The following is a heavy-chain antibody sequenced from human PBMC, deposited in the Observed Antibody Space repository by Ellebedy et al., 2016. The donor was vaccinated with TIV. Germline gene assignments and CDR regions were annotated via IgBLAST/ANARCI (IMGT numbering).Heavy chain of an antibody. D-gene: IGHD6-13*01. J-gene: IGHJ5*02. Sequence: MPSETLSLTCTVSGGSISSYYWSWIRQPPGKGLEWIGYIYYSGSTNYNPSLKSRVTISVDTSKNQFSLKLSSVTAADTAVYYCARHHPYPAARQQLVVWFDPWGQGTLVTVSS. CDR1: GGSISSYY. CDR3: ARHHPYPAARQQLVVWFDP. V-gene: IGHV4-59*08. CDR2: IYYSGST.